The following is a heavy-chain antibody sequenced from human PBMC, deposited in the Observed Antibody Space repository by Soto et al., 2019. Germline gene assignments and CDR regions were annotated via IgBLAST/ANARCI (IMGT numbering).Heavy chain of an antibody. J-gene: IGHJ4*02. Sequence: SETLSLTCTVSGGSVSSGSYYWSWIRQPPGKGLEWIGYIYYSGSTNYNPSLKSRVTISVDTSKNQFSLKLSSVTAADTAVYYCARGTTIFGVVPDYWGQGTLVTVSS. D-gene: IGHD3-3*01. V-gene: IGHV4-61*01. CDR1: GGSVSSGSYY. CDR3: ARGTTIFGVVPDY. CDR2: IYYSGST.